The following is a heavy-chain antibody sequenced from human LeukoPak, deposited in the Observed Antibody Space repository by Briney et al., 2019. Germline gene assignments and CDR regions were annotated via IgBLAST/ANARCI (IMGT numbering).Heavy chain of an antibody. V-gene: IGHV1-46*01. Sequence: ASVKVSCKASGYTFTSYYMHWVRQAPGQGLEWMGIINPSGGSTSYAQKFQGRVTMTRDTSTSTVYMELSSLRSEDTAVYYCASLGDCTNGVCYNDYWGQGTLVTVSS. CDR1: GYTFTSYY. J-gene: IGHJ4*02. D-gene: IGHD2-8*01. CDR2: INPSGGST. CDR3: ASLGDCTNGVCYNDY.